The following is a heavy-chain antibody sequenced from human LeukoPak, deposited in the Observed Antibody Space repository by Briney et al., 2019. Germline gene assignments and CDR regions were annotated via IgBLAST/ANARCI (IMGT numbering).Heavy chain of an antibody. V-gene: IGHV1-2*02. Sequence: ASVKVSCKASGYTFTSYYIYWVRQAPGQGLEGMGWINPNSGGTNYAQKFQGRVTMTRDTSISTAYMELSRLRSDDTAVYYCAPTAGTTSYFDYWGQGTLVTVSS. CDR3: APTAGTTSYFDY. J-gene: IGHJ4*02. CDR1: GYTFTSYY. D-gene: IGHD4-23*01. CDR2: INPNSGGT.